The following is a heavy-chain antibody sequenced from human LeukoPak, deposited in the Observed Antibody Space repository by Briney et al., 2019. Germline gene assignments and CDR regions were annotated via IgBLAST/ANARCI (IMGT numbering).Heavy chain of an antibody. CDR1: GYTFTSYY. V-gene: IGHV1-46*01. Sequence: ASVKVSCKASGYTFTSYYMHWVRQAPGQGLEWMGIINPSGGSTSYAQKFQGRVTMTRDTSTSTVYMELSRLRSDDTAVYYCAIVQPTLSYYFDYWGQGTLVTVSS. J-gene: IGHJ4*02. CDR3: AIVQPTLSYYFDY. CDR2: INPSGGST. D-gene: IGHD3-16*02.